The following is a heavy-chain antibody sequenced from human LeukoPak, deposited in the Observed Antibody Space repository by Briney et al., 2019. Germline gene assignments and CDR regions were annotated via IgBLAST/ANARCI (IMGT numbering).Heavy chain of an antibody. V-gene: IGHV3-30-3*01. CDR1: GFTFSSYA. CDR2: ISYDGSNK. Sequence: GRSLRLSCAASGFTFSSYAMHWVRQAPGKGLEWVAVISYDGSNKYYADSVKGRFTISRDNSKNTLYLQMNSLRAEDTAVYYCARVGGPYYYYYYMDVWGKGTTVTVSS. D-gene: IGHD3-10*01. J-gene: IGHJ6*03. CDR3: ARVGGPYYYYYYMDV.